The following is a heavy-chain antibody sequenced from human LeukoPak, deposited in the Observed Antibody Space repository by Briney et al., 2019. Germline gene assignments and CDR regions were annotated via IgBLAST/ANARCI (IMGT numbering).Heavy chain of an antibody. D-gene: IGHD5-24*01. V-gene: IGHV3-30*18. Sequence: PGGSLRLSCGASGFIISGYGMHWVRQAPGKGLEWLAEISYDGSNKKYADSVKGRFTISRDNSKNTLYLEMDSLRAEDTAIYYCAKDWRWHQNTYGMNVWGQGTTVTVSS. CDR3: AKDWRWHQNTYGMNV. CDR1: GFIISGYG. J-gene: IGHJ6*02. CDR2: ISYDGSNK.